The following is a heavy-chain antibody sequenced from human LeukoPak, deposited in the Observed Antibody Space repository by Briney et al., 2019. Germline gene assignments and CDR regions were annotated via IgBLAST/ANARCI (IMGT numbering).Heavy chain of an antibody. J-gene: IGHJ4*02. CDR3: ARVKKAYYYDSSGYFGY. V-gene: IGHV4-34*01. CDR2: INHSGST. D-gene: IGHD3-22*01. CDR1: GGSFSGYY. Sequence: LETLSLTCAVYGGSFSGYYWSWIRQPPGKGLEWIGEINHSGSTNYNPSLKSRVTISVDTSKNQFSLKLSSVTAADTAVYYCARVKKAYYYDSSGYFGYWGQGTLVTVSS.